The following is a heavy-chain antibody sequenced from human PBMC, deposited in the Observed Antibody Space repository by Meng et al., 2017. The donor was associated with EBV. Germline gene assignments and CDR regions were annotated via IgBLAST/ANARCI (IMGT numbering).Heavy chain of an antibody. Sequence: QVQRVPSGSEWKRPGASVKVPCKASGYTFRNYAINWMRQVPGQGLEWMGWINTYSGKATFAQGFTGRFVFSLDTPVTTAHLQISGLKTEDSAVYYCARGVEENGSHYPFDSWGQGTLVTVSS. CDR1: GYTFRNYA. V-gene: IGHV7-4-1*02. D-gene: IGHD1-1*01. J-gene: IGHJ4*02. CDR2: INTYSGKA. CDR3: ARGVEENGSHYPFDS.